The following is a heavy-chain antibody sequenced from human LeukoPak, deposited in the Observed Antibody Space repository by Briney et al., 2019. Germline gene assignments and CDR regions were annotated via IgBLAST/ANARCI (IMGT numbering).Heavy chain of an antibody. D-gene: IGHD3-22*01. CDR3: ARDSSSGYYFKYWYFDL. V-gene: IGHV3-11*01. Sequence: PGGSLRLSCAASGFTFSDYYMSWIRQAPGKGLEWVSYISSSGSTVYYADSVKGRFTVSRDNAKNSLYLQMNSLRAEDTAVYYCARDSSSGYYFKYWYFDLWGRGTLVTVSS. CDR2: ISSSGSTV. CDR1: GFTFSDYY. J-gene: IGHJ2*01.